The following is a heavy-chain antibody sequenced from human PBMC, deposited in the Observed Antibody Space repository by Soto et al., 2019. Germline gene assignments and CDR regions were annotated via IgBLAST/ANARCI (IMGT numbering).Heavy chain of an antibody. J-gene: IGHJ6*02. CDR2: INPNSGGT. CDR3: ARSHDILTGYYSYYYYGMDV. CDR1: GYTFTGYY. Sequence: ASVKVSCKASGYTFTGYYMHWVRQAPGQGLEWMGWINPNSGGTNYAQKFQGWVTMTRDTSISTAYMELSRLRSDDTAVYYCARSHDILTGYYSYYYYGMDVWGQGTTVTVSS. V-gene: IGHV1-2*04. D-gene: IGHD3-9*01.